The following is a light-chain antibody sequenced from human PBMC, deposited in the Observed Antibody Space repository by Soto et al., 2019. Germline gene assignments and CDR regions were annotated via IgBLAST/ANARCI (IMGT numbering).Light chain of an antibody. CDR1: QSVSSSY. Sequence: EVVLTQSPGTLSLSPGERATLSCRASQSVSSSYFAWYQQKPGQAPRLLIYGASSRATGIPDRFSGSGSETDFTLTISRLEPEDFSVYYCQHYRGSPPYTFDQGNKVEIK. CDR3: QHYRGSPPYT. V-gene: IGKV3-20*01. CDR2: GAS. J-gene: IGKJ2*01.